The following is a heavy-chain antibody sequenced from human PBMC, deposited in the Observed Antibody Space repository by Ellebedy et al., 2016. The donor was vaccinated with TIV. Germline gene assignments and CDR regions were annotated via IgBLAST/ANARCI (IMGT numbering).Heavy chain of an antibody. Sequence: GESLKISCEASGFPFSSDSFNWVRQAPGKGLEWVSYISRTSKTIYYADSVKGRFTVSRDNAKNSLYLQMNSLRDEDTAVYYCARARPRITGTTWYGMDVWGQGTTVTVSS. D-gene: IGHD1-7*01. V-gene: IGHV3-48*02. J-gene: IGHJ6*02. CDR1: GFPFSSDS. CDR3: ARARPRITGTTWYGMDV. CDR2: ISRTSKTI.